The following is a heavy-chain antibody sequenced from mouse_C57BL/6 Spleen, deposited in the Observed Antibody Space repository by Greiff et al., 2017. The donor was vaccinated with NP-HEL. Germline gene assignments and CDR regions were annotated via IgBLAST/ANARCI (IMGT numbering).Heavy chain of an antibody. V-gene: IGHV7-3*01. Sequence: EVQRVESGGGLVQPGGSLSLSCAASGFTFTDYYMSWVRQPPGKALEWLGFIRNKANGYTTEYSASVKGRFTISRDNSQSILYLQMNALRAEDSATYYCARSITTVVANAMDYWGQGTSVTVSS. J-gene: IGHJ4*01. CDR2: IRNKANGYTT. CDR3: ARSITTVVANAMDY. CDR1: GFTFTDYY. D-gene: IGHD1-1*01.